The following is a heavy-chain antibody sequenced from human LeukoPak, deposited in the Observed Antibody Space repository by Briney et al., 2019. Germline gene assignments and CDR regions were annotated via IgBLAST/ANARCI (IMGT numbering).Heavy chain of an antibody. J-gene: IGHJ4*02. CDR3: ARVIGYSYGHIDY. CDR2: IYYSGST. D-gene: IGHD5-18*01. CDR1: GGSISSDGYY. Sequence: SETLSLTCTVSGGSISSDGYYWGWVRQPPGEGLECIGSIYYSGSTYYNPSLRSRVTISVDTPKNQFSLKLSSVTAADTAVYYCARVIGYSYGHIDYWGQGSLVIVSS. V-gene: IGHV4-39*01.